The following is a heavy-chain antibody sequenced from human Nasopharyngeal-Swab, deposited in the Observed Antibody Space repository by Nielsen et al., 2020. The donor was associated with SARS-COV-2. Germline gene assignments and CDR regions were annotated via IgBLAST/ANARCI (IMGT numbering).Heavy chain of an antibody. CDR1: GGSFSAYY. CDR2: INHSGST. Sequence: SQTLSLTCAVYGGSFSAYYWGWIRQPPGKGLEWIAEINHSGSTNYNPSLTSRVTLSVDTSMNQFSLELSSVTAADTAVYYCARGLSGIVPAPILGLGPYYSYYYMDVWGKGTTVTVSS. V-gene: IGHV4-34*01. D-gene: IGHD2-2*01. CDR3: ARGLSGIVPAPILGLGPYYSYYYMDV. J-gene: IGHJ6*03.